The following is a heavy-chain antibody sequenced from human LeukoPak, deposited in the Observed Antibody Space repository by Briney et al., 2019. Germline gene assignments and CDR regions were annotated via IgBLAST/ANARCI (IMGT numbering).Heavy chain of an antibody. CDR3: ARETRLRYPVPGAFDI. V-gene: IGHV4-34*01. CDR2: IYYSGST. J-gene: IGHJ3*02. CDR1: GGSFSGYY. D-gene: IGHD3-9*01. Sequence: PSETLSLTCAVNGGSFSGYYWGWIRQPPGKGLEWIASIYYSGSTYYNPSLKSRVTTFVDTSKNQLSLKLSSVTAADTAVYYCARETRLRYPVPGAFDIWGQGTMVTVSS.